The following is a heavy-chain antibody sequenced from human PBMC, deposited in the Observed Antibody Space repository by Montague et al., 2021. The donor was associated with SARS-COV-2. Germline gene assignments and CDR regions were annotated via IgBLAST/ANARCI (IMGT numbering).Heavy chain of an antibody. J-gene: IGHJ4*02. Sequence: PALVNPTQTLTLTCTFSGFSLSTSGMCVSWIRQPPGKALEWLALIDWDDDKYYSTSLKTRLTISKDTSKNQVVLTMTNMDPVDTATYYCARRRYGSGSYYLDYWGQGTLVTVSS. CDR3: ARRRYGSGSYYLDY. CDR2: IDWDDDK. V-gene: IGHV2-70*01. CDR1: GFSLSTSGMC. D-gene: IGHD3-10*01.